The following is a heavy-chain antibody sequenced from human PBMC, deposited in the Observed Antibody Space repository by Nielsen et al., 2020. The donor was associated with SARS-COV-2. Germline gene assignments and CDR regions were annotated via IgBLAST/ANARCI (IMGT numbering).Heavy chain of an antibody. D-gene: IGHD3-22*01. Sequence: ASVKVSCKASGYTFTSYGISWVRQAPGQGLEWMGWISAYNGNTNYAQKLQGRVTMTTDTSTSTAYMELRSLRSDDTAVYYWARVEDYYDSGGTIDYWGQGTLVTVSS. CDR2: ISAYNGNT. CDR1: GYTFTSYG. J-gene: IGHJ4*02. V-gene: IGHV1-18*01. CDR3: ARVEDYYDSGGTIDY.